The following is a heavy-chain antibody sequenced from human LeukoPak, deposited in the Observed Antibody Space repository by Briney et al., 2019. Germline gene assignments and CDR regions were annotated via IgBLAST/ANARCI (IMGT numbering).Heavy chain of an antibody. J-gene: IGHJ5*02. Sequence: SETLSLTCTVSGGSISSHYWSWLRQPPGKGLEWIGYISYSGSTNYNPSLKSRVTISVDTSKNQFSLKLSSVTAADTAVYYCAIVDANDDGFDPWGQGTLVTVSS. CDR3: AIVDANDDGFDP. CDR1: GGSISSHY. V-gene: IGHV4-59*11. D-gene: IGHD1-1*01. CDR2: ISYSGST.